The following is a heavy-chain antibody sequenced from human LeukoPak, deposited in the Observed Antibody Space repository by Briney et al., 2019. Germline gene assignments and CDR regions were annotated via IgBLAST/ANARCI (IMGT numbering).Heavy chain of an antibody. CDR2: IYYSGST. CDR1: GGSISSYY. V-gene: IGHV4-59*01. CDR3: AREGGGGISGFDY. D-gene: IGHD3-16*01. J-gene: IGHJ4*02. Sequence: SETLSLTCTVSGGSISSYYWSWIRQPPGKGLEWIGYIYYSGSTNYNPSLKSRVTISVDTSKDQFSLKLSSVTAADTAVYYCAREGGGGISGFDYWGQGTLVTVSS.